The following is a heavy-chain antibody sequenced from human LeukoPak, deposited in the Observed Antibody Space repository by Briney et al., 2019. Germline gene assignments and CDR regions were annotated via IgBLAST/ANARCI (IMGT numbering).Heavy chain of an antibody. V-gene: IGHV3-48*02. J-gene: IGHJ5*02. CDR3: ARASNSRSWFDP. CDR2: ISSGGSTI. D-gene: IGHD4-23*01. Sequence: GGSLRLSCAASGFTFSSYSMNWVRQAPGKGLEWVSYISSGGSTINYADSVRGRFTISRDNAKNSLYLQMNSLRDEDTAVYYCARASNSRSWFDPWGQGTLVTVSS. CDR1: GFTFSSYS.